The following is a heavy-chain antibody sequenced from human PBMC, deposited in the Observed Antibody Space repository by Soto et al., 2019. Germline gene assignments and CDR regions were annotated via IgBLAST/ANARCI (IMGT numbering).Heavy chain of an antibody. CDR2: IYPGDSDT. Sequence: GESLKISCKASGYSFTTYWVGWVRQMPGKGLEWMGIIYPGDSDTRCSPSFQGQVTISADKSISTAYLQWSSLKASDTAIYYCARRVYGYSYADWGQGTLVTVSS. J-gene: IGHJ4*02. CDR3: ARRVYGYSYAD. CDR1: GYSFTTYW. V-gene: IGHV5-51*01. D-gene: IGHD5-18*01.